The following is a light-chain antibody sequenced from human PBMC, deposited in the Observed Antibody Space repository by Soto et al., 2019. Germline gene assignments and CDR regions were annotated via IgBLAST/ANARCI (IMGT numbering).Light chain of an antibody. CDR1: QNVLYSSNNKNY. CDR3: QQYYSIPLT. V-gene: IGKV4-1*01. Sequence: DIVMTQSPDCLAVSLGERATINCKSSQNVLYSSNNKNYLAWYQQKPGQPPKLLIYWASTRESGVPDRFSGSGSWTDFTLTISSLQAEDVAVYYCQQYYSIPLTFGGGTKVEIK. CDR2: WAS. J-gene: IGKJ4*01.